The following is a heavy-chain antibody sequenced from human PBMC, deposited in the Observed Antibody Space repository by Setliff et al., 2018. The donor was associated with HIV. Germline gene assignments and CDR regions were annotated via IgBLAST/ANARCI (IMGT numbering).Heavy chain of an antibody. CDR3: PRHVDGGLWNAYYYYGLDV. Sequence: SETLSLTCSVSGGSVSDSNVYWNWIRQSPGKGLEWIGNIYYDGSAYYNPSLKSRVTILIDTSTNQFSLKLSSVTASDTAVYYCPRHVDGGLWNAYYYYGLDVWGQGTAVTVSS. J-gene: IGHJ6*02. CDR1: GGSVSDSNVY. CDR2: IYYDGSA. D-gene: IGHD3-3*01. V-gene: IGHV4-39*01.